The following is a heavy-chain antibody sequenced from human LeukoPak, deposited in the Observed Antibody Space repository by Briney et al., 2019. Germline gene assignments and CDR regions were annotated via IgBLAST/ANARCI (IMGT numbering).Heavy chain of an antibody. J-gene: IGHJ4*02. Sequence: GGSLRLSCATSGFTFANAWLSWVRKAPGEGLQGGAVISYDGRNKYYADSVKGRFTISRDNSKNTLYLQMNSLRAEDTAVYYCAKAHYYDSSGYYNYWGQGTLVTVSS. CDR2: ISYDGRNK. CDR3: AKAHYYDSSGYYNY. D-gene: IGHD3-22*01. CDR1: GFTFANAW. V-gene: IGHV3-30*18.